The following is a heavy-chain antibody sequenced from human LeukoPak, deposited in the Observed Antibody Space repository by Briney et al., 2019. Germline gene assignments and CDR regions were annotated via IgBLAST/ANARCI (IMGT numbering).Heavy chain of an antibody. CDR3: AREGNGRSGYYYFDY. CDR2: IYYDGST. Sequence: PSETLSLTCTVSGGSITSYYWNWIRQPPGKGLEWIGFIYYDGSTNYHPSLKSRVTISIDTSKNQFSLKLSSVTAADTAVYYCAREGNGRSGYYYFDYWGQGTLVSVSS. V-gene: IGHV4-59*01. CDR1: GGSITSYY. D-gene: IGHD3-22*01. J-gene: IGHJ4*02.